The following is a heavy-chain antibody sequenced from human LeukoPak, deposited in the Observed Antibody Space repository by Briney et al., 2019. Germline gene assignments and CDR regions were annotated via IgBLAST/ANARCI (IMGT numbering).Heavy chain of an antibody. V-gene: IGHV3-7*03. J-gene: IGHJ4*02. D-gene: IGHD6-19*01. CDR1: GFTFSNSW. CDR2: IKKDGSEK. CDR3: ARISYSRGWYFDY. Sequence: SGGSLRLSCVASGFTFSNSWVSWVRQAPGKGLEWVANIKKDGSEKYYVDSVKGRFTISRDNAKNSLYLHMNSLRAEDTAVYYCARISYSRGWYFDYWGQGSLVTVSS.